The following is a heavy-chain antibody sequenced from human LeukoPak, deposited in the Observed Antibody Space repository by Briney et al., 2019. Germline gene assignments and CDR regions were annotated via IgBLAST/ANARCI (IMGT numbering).Heavy chain of an antibody. Sequence: GASVKVSCKASGYTFTSYGISWVRQAPGQGLEWMGWISAYNGNTNYAQKLQGRVTMTTDTSTSTAYMELRSLRSDDTAVYYCARDQLFPNDYDTLDYWGQGTLVTVSS. CDR1: GYTFTSYG. CDR3: ARDQLFPNDYDTLDY. J-gene: IGHJ4*02. D-gene: IGHD4-17*01. CDR2: ISAYNGNT. V-gene: IGHV1-18*01.